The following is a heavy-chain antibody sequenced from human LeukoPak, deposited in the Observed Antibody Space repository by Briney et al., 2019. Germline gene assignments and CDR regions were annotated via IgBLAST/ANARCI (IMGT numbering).Heavy chain of an antibody. CDR1: GGSISRYY. CDR3: ASGSSPRAGFDY. V-gene: IGHV4-4*09. Sequence: PSETLSLTCTVSGGSISRYYWSWIRRPPGKGLEWIGYIYTSGSTNYNPSLKSRVTISVDTSKNQFSLKLSSVTAADTAVYYCASGSSPRAGFDYWGQGTLVTVSS. J-gene: IGHJ4*02. CDR2: IYTSGST.